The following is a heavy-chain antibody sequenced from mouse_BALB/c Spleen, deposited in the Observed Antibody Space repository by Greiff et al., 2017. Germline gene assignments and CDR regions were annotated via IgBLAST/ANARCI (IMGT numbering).Heavy chain of an antibody. CDR2: INPSSGYT. CDR1: GYTFTSYT. J-gene: IGHJ2*01. CDR3: ARGGDRIDY. Sequence: QVQLKQSAAELARPGASVKMSCKASGYTFTSYTMHWVKQRPGQGLEWIGYINPSSGYTEYNQKFKDKTTLTVDKSSSTAYMQLSSLTSEDSAVYYCARGGDRIDYWGQGTTLTVSS. D-gene: IGHD3-3*01. V-gene: IGHV1-4*02.